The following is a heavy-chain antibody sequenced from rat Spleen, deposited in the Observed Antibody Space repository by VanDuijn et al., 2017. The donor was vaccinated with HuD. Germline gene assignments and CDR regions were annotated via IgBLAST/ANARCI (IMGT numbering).Heavy chain of an antibody. CDR1: GFNFNDYW. J-gene: IGHJ2*01. V-gene: IGHV4-2*01. Sequence: EVKLVESGGGLVQPGRSLKLSCAASGFNFNDYWMGWVRQAPGKGLEWIGEINKESSAINYSPSLKDKFTISRGNVQNTLYLQMSKLGSEDTGIYYCVRRHYGYTDYFDYWGQGVMVTVSS. CDR3: VRRHYGYTDYFDY. D-gene: IGHD1-9*01. CDR2: INKESSAI.